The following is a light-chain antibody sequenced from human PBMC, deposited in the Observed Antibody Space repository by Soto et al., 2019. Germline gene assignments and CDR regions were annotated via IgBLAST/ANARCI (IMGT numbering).Light chain of an antibody. CDR2: DAS. J-gene: IGKJ1*01. Sequence: SAVSVYVGDSVTIKCRASQSISSWLAWYQQKPGKAPKLLIYDASSLESGVPSRFSGSGSGTEFTLTISSLQPDDFATYYCQQYTIYSPWRFAEGTKVDI. V-gene: IGKV1-5*01. CDR1: QSISSW. CDR3: QQYTIYSPWR.